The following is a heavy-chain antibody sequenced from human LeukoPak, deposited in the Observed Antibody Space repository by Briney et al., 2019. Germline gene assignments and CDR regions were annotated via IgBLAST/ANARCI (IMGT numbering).Heavy chain of an antibody. Sequence: GGSLRLSCAASEFTFSSYALTWVRQAPGKGLEWISDISAGGGTTYYADSVKGRFPISRDNSKQTVYLQINSMRAEDTAVYYCAKGDFVVTSAKNRYFDPCGQGNLVTVSS. CDR3: AKGDFVVTSAKNRYFDP. CDR2: ISAGGGTT. V-gene: IGHV3-23*01. D-gene: IGHD2-2*01. CDR1: EFTFSSYA. J-gene: IGHJ5*02.